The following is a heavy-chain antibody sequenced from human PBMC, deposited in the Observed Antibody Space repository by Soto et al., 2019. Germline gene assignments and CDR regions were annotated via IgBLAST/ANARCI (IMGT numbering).Heavy chain of an antibody. J-gene: IGHJ4*02. CDR3: ARGTRVRGIITNFDY. Sequence: QVQLVQSGAEVKKPGASVKVSCKTSGYTFTSFGISWMRQAPGQGLEWMGWITAYNGDTNYGQKLQGRVSMTTDTSTNTAYMELRNLRSDDTAVYYCARGTRVRGIITNFDYWGQGTLVTVSS. V-gene: IGHV1-18*01. CDR1: GYTFTSFG. CDR2: ITAYNGDT. D-gene: IGHD3-10*01.